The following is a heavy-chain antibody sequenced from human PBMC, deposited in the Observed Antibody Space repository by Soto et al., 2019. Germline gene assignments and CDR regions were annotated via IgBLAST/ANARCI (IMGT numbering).Heavy chain of an antibody. CDR1: GFTFRDYY. CDR2: IDSSTKYT. V-gene: IGHV3-11*05. CDR3: AREYYYTMDV. J-gene: IGHJ6*02. Sequence: QVQLVESGGGLIRRGGSLRLSCEASGFTFRDYYMTWFRHAPGKGLEWLSYIDSSTKYTNYADSVKGRFTISRDNAKNSLYLQMNSLRADDTAVYYCAREYYYTMDVWGQGTMVTVSS.